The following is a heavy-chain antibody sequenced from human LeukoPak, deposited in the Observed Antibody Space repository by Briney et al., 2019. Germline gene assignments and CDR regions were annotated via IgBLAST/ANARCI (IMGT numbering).Heavy chain of an antibody. V-gene: IGHV3-74*01. CDR2: INSDETST. D-gene: IGHD2-15*01. Sequence: GGSLRLSCAASGFTFSSYWMHWVRQAPGKGLVWVSRINSDETSTSYVDSVKGRFTISRDNAQKTLYLQINSLRAEDTAVYYCATSTYCSGGSCYSRTFQYWGQGTLVTVSS. J-gene: IGHJ4*02. CDR1: GFTFSSYW. CDR3: ATSTYCSGGSCYSRTFQY.